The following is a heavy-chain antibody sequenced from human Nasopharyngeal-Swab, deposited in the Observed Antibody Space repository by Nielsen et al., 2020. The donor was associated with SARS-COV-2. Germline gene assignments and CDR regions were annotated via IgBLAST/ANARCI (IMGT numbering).Heavy chain of an antibody. Sequence: GASLRLSCAASGFTFSSYGMHWVRCAPGEGPEWVAVIWYDGSNKYYADSVKGRFPISRDNSKNTLYLQMNSLRAEDTAVYYCARDPPATWYGMDVWGQGTTVTVSS. CDR2: IWYDGSNK. V-gene: IGHV3-33*01. CDR3: ARDPPATWYGMDV. J-gene: IGHJ6*02. CDR1: GFTFSSYG.